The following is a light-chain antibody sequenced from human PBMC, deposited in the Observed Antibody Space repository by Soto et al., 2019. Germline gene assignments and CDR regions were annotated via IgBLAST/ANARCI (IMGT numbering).Light chain of an antibody. CDR2: GAS. J-gene: IGKJ1*01. CDR3: QQGFSTTWP. Sequence: DIQMTQSPSSLSASVGDRVTITCRASQTVSRFLNWYQHKPGKAPKLLIYGASSLQSGVPSRFNGSGSGTDFTLTFSGLQPEDFATYILQQGFSTTWPFGPGTKVEIK. V-gene: IGKV1-39*01. CDR1: QTVSRF.